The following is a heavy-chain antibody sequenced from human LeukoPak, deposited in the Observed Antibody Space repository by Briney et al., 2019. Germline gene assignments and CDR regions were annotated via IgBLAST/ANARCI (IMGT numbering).Heavy chain of an antibody. CDR1: GGSISSSNW. V-gene: IGHV4-4*02. J-gene: IGHJ4*02. CDR3: ARLAIAVTPYYFDF. Sequence: SETLSLTCAVSGGSISSSNWWSWVRQPPGKGLECIGEVYHSGSTNYNASLESRVTISIDKSKNQFSLKLSSVTAADTAVYYCARLAIAVTPYYFDFWGQGTLVTVSS. CDR2: VYHSGST. D-gene: IGHD6-19*01.